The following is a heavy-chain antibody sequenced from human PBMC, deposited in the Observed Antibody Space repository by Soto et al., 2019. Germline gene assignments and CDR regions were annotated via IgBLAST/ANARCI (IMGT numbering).Heavy chain of an antibody. Sequence: GGSLRLSCAASGFTFSSYSINWVRQAPGEGLEWVANIRQDGSEKYYVDSVKGRFTISRDNAKNSLYLQMNSLRAEDTAVYYCAREGLVPAALDYWGQGTLVTAPQ. D-gene: IGHD2-2*01. CDR2: IRQDGSEK. V-gene: IGHV3-7*01. CDR3: AREGLVPAALDY. J-gene: IGHJ4*02. CDR1: GFTFSSYS.